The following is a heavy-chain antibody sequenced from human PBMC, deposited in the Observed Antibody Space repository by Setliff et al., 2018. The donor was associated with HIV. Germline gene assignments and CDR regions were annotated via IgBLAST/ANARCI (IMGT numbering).Heavy chain of an antibody. J-gene: IGHJ3*02. Sequence: SVKVSCKASGGTFSSYTISWVRQAPGQGLEWMGRIIPIHGIANYAQKFQGRVTMSRDTSTSTVYMELSSLRSEDTSVYYCARDYFDSSAYHYGFGAFDIWGQGTMVTVSS. CDR3: ARDYFDSSAYHYGFGAFDI. CDR1: GGTFSSYT. CDR2: IIPIHGIA. V-gene: IGHV1-69*04. D-gene: IGHD3-22*01.